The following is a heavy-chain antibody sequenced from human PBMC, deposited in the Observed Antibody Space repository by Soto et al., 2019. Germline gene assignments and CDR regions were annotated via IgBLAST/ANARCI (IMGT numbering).Heavy chain of an antibody. J-gene: IGHJ4*02. D-gene: IGHD6-19*01. CDR2: ISSSGSTK. CDR3: ARGYTGGWSRGGYFDY. CDR1: GFTFISNE. Sequence: PVGSLRLSCAASGFTFISNEMNWVRQAPGKGLEWISYISSSGSTKYYADSVKGRFTISRDNAKNSLFLQMNSLTVEDRAVYYCARGYTGGWSRGGYFDYWGQGALVTVSS. V-gene: IGHV3-48*03.